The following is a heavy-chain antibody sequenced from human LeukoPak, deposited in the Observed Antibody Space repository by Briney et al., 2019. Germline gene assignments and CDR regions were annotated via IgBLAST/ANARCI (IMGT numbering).Heavy chain of an antibody. V-gene: IGHV3-21*01. D-gene: IGHD6-13*01. Sequence: GGSLRLSCAASGFTFSSYSMNWVRQAPGKGLEWVSSISSSSSYIYYADSVKGRFTISRDNAKNSLYLQMSSLRAEDTAVYYCARDIAGTDFDYWGQGTLVTVSS. CDR1: GFTFSSYS. J-gene: IGHJ4*02. CDR2: ISSSSSYI. CDR3: ARDIAGTDFDY.